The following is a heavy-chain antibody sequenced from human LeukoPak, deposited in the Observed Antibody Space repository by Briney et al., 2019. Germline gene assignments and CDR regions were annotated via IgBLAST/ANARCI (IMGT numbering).Heavy chain of an antibody. Sequence: SETLSLTCTVSGGSISSYYWSWIRQPPGKGLEWIGYIYYSGSTNYNPSLKSRVTISVDTSKNQFSLKLSSVIAAGTAVYYCASFASNYWGQGTLVTVSS. V-gene: IGHV4-59*01. J-gene: IGHJ4*02. CDR2: IYYSGST. CDR1: GGSISSYY. CDR3: ASFASNY. D-gene: IGHD6-6*01.